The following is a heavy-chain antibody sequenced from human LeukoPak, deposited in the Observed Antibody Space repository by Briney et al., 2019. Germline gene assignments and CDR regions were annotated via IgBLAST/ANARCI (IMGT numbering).Heavy chain of an antibody. D-gene: IGHD3-22*01. CDR2: IIPIFGTA. CDR3: ARKYYYDSSGYYGMDV. J-gene: IGHJ6*02. V-gene: IGHV1-69*13. CDR1: GGTFGSYA. Sequence: SVKVSCKASGGTFGSYAISWVRQAPGQGLEWMGGIIPIFGTANYAQKFQGRVTITADESTSTAYMELSSLRSEDTAVYYCARKYYYDSSGYYGMDVWGQGTTVTVSS.